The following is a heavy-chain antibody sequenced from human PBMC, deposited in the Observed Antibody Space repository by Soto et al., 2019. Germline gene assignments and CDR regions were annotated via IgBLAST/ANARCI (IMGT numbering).Heavy chain of an antibody. D-gene: IGHD4-4*01. V-gene: IGHV4-31*03. CDR1: GGSISSGGYY. J-gene: IGHJ6*02. CDR2: IYYSGST. CDR3: ARAHLRVTIEGYYYYGMDV. Sequence: QVQLQESGPGLVKPSQTLSLTCTVSGGSISSGGYYWSWIRQHPGKGLEWIGYIYYSGSTYYNPSLKRRVTISVDTSKNQSSLKLSSVTAADTAVYYCARAHLRVTIEGYYYYGMDVWGQGTTVTVSS.